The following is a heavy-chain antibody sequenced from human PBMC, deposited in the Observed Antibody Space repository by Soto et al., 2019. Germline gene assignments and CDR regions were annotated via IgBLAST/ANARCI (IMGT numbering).Heavy chain of an antibody. CDR2: IFPLTGIP. J-gene: IGHJ4*02. CDR3: ARGPLVVLNYFES. Sequence: QVQLVQSGTEVKKPGSSVKVSCKASGGTFRNYTINWVRQAPGQGLEWMGSIFPLTGIPDYAQKFQARLTISADKATSTAYMELSRLTSDDTAMYFCARGPLVVLNYFESWGQGTLVTVSS. V-gene: IGHV1-69*02. CDR1: GGTFRNYT.